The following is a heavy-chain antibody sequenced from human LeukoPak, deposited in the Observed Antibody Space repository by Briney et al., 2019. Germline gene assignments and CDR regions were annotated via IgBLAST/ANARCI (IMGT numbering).Heavy chain of an antibody. J-gene: IGHJ4*02. CDR1: GFTFSSYG. D-gene: IGHD3-10*01. CDR3: AKDGDRFGGPPLHYFDY. V-gene: IGHV3-30*18. Sequence: GRSLRLSCAASGFTFSSYGMHWVRQAPGKGLEWVAVISYDGSNKYYADSVKGRFTISRDNSKNTLYLQMNSLRAEDTAVYYCAKDGDRFGGPPLHYFDYWGQGTLVTVSS. CDR2: ISYDGSNK.